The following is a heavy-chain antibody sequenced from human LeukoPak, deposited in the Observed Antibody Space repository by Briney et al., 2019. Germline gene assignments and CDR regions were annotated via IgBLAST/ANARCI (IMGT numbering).Heavy chain of an antibody. D-gene: IGHD6-19*01. CDR1: GFAFSNAW. CDR2: IRSNTDGGTT. Sequence: GGSLRLSCAASGFAFSNAWMSWVRQAPGKGLEWVGRIRSNTDGGTTIYAAPVKDRFTISRDDSKNTQYLQIDSLKTEDTAVYYCATVDSGWYPVDYWGQGTLVTVAS. V-gene: IGHV3-15*01. J-gene: IGHJ4*02. CDR3: ATVDSGWYPVDY.